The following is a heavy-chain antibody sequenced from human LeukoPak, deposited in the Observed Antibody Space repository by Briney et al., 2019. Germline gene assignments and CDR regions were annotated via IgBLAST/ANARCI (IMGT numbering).Heavy chain of an antibody. D-gene: IGHD3-22*01. J-gene: IGHJ4*02. V-gene: IGHV1-18*01. CDR1: GYTFTSYG. CDR2: ISAYNGNT. CDR3: ARDLYNYYDSRCPGY. Sequence: ASVKVSCKASGYTFTSYGISWVRQAPGQGLEWMGWISAYNGNTNYAQKLQGRVTMTTDTSTSTAYMELRSLRSDDTAVYYCARDLYNYYDSRCPGYWGQGTLVIVSS.